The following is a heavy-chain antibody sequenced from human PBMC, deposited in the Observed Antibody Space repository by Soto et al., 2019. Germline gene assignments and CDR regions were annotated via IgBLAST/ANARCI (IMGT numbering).Heavy chain of an antibody. Sequence: PSETLSLTCAVSGGSISSSNWWSWVRQPPGKGLEWIGEIYHSGSTNYNPSLKSRVTISVDKSKNQFSLKLSSVTAADTAVYYCARDTGGYYDSSGYYTPFAYWGQGTLVTVSS. J-gene: IGHJ4*02. V-gene: IGHV4-4*02. CDR2: IYHSGST. CDR1: GGSISSSNW. D-gene: IGHD3-22*01. CDR3: ARDTGGYYDSSGYYTPFAY.